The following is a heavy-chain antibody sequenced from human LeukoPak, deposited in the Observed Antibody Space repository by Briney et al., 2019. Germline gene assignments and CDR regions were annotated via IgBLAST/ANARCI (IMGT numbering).Heavy chain of an antibody. D-gene: IGHD3-10*01. Sequence: PSETLSLTCTVSGGSISSYYWSRIRQPPGKGLEWIGYIYYSGSTNYNPSLKSRVTISVDTSKNQFSLKLSSVTAADTAVYYCASSYGSGVYNWFDPWGQGTLVTVSS. V-gene: IGHV4-59*08. CDR1: GGSISSYY. J-gene: IGHJ5*02. CDR2: IYYSGST. CDR3: ASSYGSGVYNWFDP.